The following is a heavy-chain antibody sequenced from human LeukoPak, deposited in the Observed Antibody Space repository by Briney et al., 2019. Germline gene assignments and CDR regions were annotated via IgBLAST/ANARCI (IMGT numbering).Heavy chain of an antibody. D-gene: IGHD3-3*01. Sequence: GGSLRLSCAASGFTFDDYAMHWVRQAPGKGLEWVSGISWNSGNIGYADSVKGRFTISRDNAKNSLFLQMNSLRAEDTAVYYCARDETYDFWSGYYLNYYGMDVWGQGTTVTVSS. CDR2: ISWNSGNI. J-gene: IGHJ6*02. CDR3: ARDETYDFWSGYYLNYYGMDV. CDR1: GFTFDDYA. V-gene: IGHV3-9*01.